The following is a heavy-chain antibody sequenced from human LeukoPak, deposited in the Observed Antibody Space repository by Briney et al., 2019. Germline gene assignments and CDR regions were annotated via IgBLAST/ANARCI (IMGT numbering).Heavy chain of an antibody. J-gene: IGHJ4*02. V-gene: IGHV4-31*03. CDR3: ARGVGKMSTRCDH. D-gene: IGHD5-24*01. CDR1: GGSISSGAYY. Sequence: TQSLTCTVSGGSISSGAYYWSWIRQHPGKGLEWIGYIYYSGSTYCNPSLKSRVTISVDTSKNQFSLKLSSVTAADTAVYYCARGVGKMSTRCDHGGKGTLVTVSS. CDR2: IYYSGST.